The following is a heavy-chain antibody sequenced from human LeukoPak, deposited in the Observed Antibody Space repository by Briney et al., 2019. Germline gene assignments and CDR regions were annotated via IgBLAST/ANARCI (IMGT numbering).Heavy chain of an antibody. CDR1: GFTFSNYW. CDR2: INSDGSST. Sequence: GGSLRLSCAASGFTFSNYWMHWVRQAPGKGLVWVSRINSDGSSTTYADSVKGRFIISRDNAKNTLYLQMNSLRAEDTAVYYCARDYGRSRDYGMDVWGQGTTVTVSS. J-gene: IGHJ6*02. D-gene: IGHD3-10*01. CDR3: ARDYGRSRDYGMDV. V-gene: IGHV3-74*01.